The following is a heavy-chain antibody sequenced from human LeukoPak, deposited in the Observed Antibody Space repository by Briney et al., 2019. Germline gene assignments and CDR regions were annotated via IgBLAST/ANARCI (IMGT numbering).Heavy chain of an antibody. D-gene: IGHD4-17*01. V-gene: IGHV3-21*01. CDR2: ISSTGGTT. CDR3: AREGDYGEYFQH. Sequence: GGSLRLSCAASGITFSSYGMSWVRQAPGKGLEWVSSISSTGGTTYYADSVKGRFTISRDNAKNSLYLQMNSLRAEDTAVYYCAREGDYGEYFQHWGQGTLVTVSS. CDR1: GITFSSYG. J-gene: IGHJ1*01.